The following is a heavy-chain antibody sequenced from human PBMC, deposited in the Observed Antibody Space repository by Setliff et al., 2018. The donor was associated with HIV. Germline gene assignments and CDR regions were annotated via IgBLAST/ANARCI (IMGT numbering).Heavy chain of an antibody. V-gene: IGHV3-48*03. D-gene: IGHD3-16*01. Sequence: GSLRLSCAASGFTFSSYEMNWVRQAPGKGLEWVSYISSSDNTIHYADSVKGRFTISRDNSKSMLDLQMDSLRPEDTAVYYCVKDGDYSNNLYDAFDIWGQGTMVTVSS. CDR2: ISSSDNTI. CDR3: VKDGDYSNNLYDAFDI. J-gene: IGHJ3*02. CDR1: GFTFSSYE.